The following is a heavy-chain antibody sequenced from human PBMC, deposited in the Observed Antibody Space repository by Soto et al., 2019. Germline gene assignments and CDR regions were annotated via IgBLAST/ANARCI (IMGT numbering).Heavy chain of an antibody. CDR1: GDSINNTYW. V-gene: IGHV4-4*02. J-gene: IGHJ6*02. Sequence: QVQLQQSGPGLVKPSGTLSLTCFVSGDSINNTYWWSWVRQAPEKGLEWIWEIYHTGGRSYMPSRRGRITLSVDTSKNQFSLKLTSVTAADTAVYNCARAVYCTTSNGWDDFHYYNIDVWGQGTPVTVSS. D-gene: IGHD2-8*01. CDR2: IYHTGGR. CDR3: ARAVYCTTSNGWDDFHYYNIDV.